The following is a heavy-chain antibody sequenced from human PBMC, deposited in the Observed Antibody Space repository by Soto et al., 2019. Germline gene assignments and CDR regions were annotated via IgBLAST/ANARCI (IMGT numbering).Heavy chain of an antibody. J-gene: IGHJ6*02. CDR1: GCTFSGSA. CDR3: SGNYNYYYYGMDV. D-gene: IGHD1-7*01. V-gene: IGHV3-73*01. Sequence: GGSLRLSCAASGCTFSGSAMHWVRQASGKGLEWVGRSRSKANSYATAYAASVKGMFTISRDDSKNTAYLQMNSLKTEDTAVYYCSGNYNYYYYGMDVWGQGTTVTVSS. CDR2: SRSKANSYAT.